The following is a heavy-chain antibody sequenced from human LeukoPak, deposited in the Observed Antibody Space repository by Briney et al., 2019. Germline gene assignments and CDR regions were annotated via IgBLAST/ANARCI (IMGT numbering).Heavy chain of an antibody. D-gene: IGHD2-21*02. J-gene: IGHJ3*02. CDR3: ALSACGGDCYSPDYAFGI. Sequence: ASVTVSCKASGYTFTVYYMHWVRQAPGQGREGMGWINPNSGGTNYAQKFQGRGTMTRDTSISTAYMELSRLRSDDTAVYYCALSACGGDCYSPDYAFGIWGQGTMVTVSS. V-gene: IGHV1-2*02. CDR2: INPNSGGT. CDR1: GYTFTVYY.